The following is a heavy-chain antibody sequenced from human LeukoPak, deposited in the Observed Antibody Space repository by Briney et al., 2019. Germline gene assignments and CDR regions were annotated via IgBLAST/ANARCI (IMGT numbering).Heavy chain of an antibody. CDR2: IYHSGST. J-gene: IGHJ4*02. Sequence: SETLSLTCTVSGYSISSGYYWGWIRQPPGKGLEWIGSIYHSGSTYYNPSLKSRVTISVDTSKSQFSLKLSSVTAADTAVYYCARASMVYAMGYWGQGTLVTVSS. CDR1: GYSISSGYY. CDR3: ARASMVYAMGY. V-gene: IGHV4-38-2*02. D-gene: IGHD2-8*01.